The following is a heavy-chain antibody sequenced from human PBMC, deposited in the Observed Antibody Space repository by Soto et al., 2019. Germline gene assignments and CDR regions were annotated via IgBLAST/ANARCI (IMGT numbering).Heavy chain of an antibody. CDR1: GFNFSDAW. CDR3: TTNDY. J-gene: IGHJ4*02. CDR2: IKDRDYGGTA. Sequence: QLVESGGDLVTPGESLRLSCVASGFNFSDAWMTWVRQAPGKGLEWVGRIKDRDYGGTADYAASVKGRFTMSRGDSTNMLFLQMNSLKSEDTAVYYCTTNDYWGQGTQVTVSS. V-gene: IGHV3-15*01.